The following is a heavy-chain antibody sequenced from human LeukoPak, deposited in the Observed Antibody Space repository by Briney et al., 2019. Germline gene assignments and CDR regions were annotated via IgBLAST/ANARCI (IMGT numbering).Heavy chain of an antibody. CDR1: GFTFSSYA. CDR2: ISGSGGST. D-gene: IGHD6-13*01. CDR3: AKDPYSSSWYFRFDP. Sequence: GSLRLSCAASGFTFSSYAMSWVRQAPGKGLEWVSAISGSGGSTYYADSVKGRFTISRDNSKNTLYLQMNSLRAEDTAVYYCAKDPYSSSWYFRFDPWGQGTLVTVSS. V-gene: IGHV3-23*01. J-gene: IGHJ5*02.